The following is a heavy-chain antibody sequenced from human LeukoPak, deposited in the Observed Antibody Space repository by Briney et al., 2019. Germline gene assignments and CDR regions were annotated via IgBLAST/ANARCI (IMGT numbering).Heavy chain of an antibody. CDR2: IYDSGST. J-gene: IGHJ5*02. V-gene: IGHV4-39*01. Sequence: SETLSLTCTVSGGSIRSSYYYWGWIRQPPGEGLEWIGSIYDSGSTYYNPSLKSRVTISVDTSKNQFSLKLNSVTAADTAVYYCARRVVGDSGNWFDPWGQGTLVTVSS. D-gene: IGHD4-17*01. CDR3: ARRVVGDSGNWFDP. CDR1: GGSIRSSYYY.